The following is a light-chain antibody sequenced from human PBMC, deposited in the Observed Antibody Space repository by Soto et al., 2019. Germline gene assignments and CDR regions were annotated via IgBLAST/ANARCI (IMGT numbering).Light chain of an antibody. CDR1: QSVSSNF. Sequence: EIVLTQSPGTLYLSPGERATLSCRASQSVSSNFLAWYQQKPGQAPRLLIYGASSTATGIPDRFSASGSGTDFTLTISRLEPEDVAVYYCQQYCRSPPWTFRQRTKVELK. CDR2: GAS. J-gene: IGKJ1*01. CDR3: QQYCRSPPWT. V-gene: IGKV3-20*01.